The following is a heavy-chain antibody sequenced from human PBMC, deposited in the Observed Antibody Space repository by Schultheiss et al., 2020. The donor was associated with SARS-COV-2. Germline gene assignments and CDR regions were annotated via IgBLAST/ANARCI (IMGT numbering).Heavy chain of an antibody. CDR2: ISYDGSNK. V-gene: IGHV3-30*18. CDR3: AKSSAFDY. J-gene: IGHJ4*02. D-gene: IGHD3-22*01. Sequence: GGSLRLSCAASGFTFSSYGMHWVRQAPGKGLEWVAVISYDGSNKYYADSVKGRFTISRDNSKNTLYLQMNSLRAEDTAVYYCAKSSAFDYWGQGTLVTRLL. CDR1: GFTFSSYG.